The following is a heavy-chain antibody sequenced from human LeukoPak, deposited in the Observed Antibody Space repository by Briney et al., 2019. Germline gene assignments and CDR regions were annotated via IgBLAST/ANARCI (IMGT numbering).Heavy chain of an antibody. CDR2: INHSGST. Sequence: SETLSLTCAVYGGSFSGYYWSWIRQPPGKGLEWIGEINHSGSTNYNPSLKSRVTISVDTSKNQFSLKLSSVTAADTAVYYCARRKEDYYYYYMDVWGKGTTVTISS. CDR3: ARRKEDYYYYYMDV. J-gene: IGHJ6*03. V-gene: IGHV4-34*01. CDR1: GGSFSGYY.